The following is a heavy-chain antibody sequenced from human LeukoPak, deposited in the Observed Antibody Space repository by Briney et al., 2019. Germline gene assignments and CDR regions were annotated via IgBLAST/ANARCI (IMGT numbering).Heavy chain of an antibody. D-gene: IGHD3-22*01. J-gene: IGHJ4*02. CDR3: ARDSDSSGYYFDY. CDR2: ISTYKRNI. CDR1: GYTFTSFG. Sequence: ASVKVSCKASGYTFTSFGISWVRQAPGQGLEWLGWISTYKRNIIYAQKLQGRVTMTTDTSTSTAYMELRSLRSEDTAVYYCARDSDSSGYYFDYWGQGTLVTVSS. V-gene: IGHV1-18*01.